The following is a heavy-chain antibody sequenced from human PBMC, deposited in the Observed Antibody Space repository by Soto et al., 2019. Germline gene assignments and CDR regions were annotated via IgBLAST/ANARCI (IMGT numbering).Heavy chain of an antibody. J-gene: IGHJ3*02. V-gene: IGHV1-46*01. CDR2: INPSGGST. Sequence: QVQLVQSGAEVKKPGASVKVSCKASGYTFTSYYMHWVRQAPGQGLEWMGIINPSGGSTSYAQKFQGXXTXTXXTSTSTVYMELSSLRSEDTAVYYCARRVVDDAFDIWGHGTMVTVSS. D-gene: IGHD2-15*01. CDR3: ARRVVDDAFDI. CDR1: GYTFTSYY.